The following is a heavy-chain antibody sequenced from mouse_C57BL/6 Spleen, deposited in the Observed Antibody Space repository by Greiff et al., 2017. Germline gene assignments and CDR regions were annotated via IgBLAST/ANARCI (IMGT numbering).Heavy chain of an antibody. CDR1: GFTFSDAW. D-gene: IGHD1-1*01. J-gene: IGHJ1*03. V-gene: IGHV6-6*01. CDR2: IRNKANNHAT. Sequence: EVKLVESGGGLVQPGGSMKLSCAASGFTFSDAWMDWVRQSPEKGLEWVAEIRNKANNHATYYAESVKGRFTISRDDSKSSVYLQRNSLRAEDTGIYYCTGYGSSYDWYFDVWGTGTTVTVSS. CDR3: TGYGSSYDWYFDV.